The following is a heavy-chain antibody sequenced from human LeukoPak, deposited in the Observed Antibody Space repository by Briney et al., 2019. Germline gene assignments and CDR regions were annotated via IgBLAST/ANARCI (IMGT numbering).Heavy chain of an antibody. V-gene: IGHV3-53*01. Sequence: PGGSLRLSCAASGFTVSGTHMSWVRQAPGKGLEWIPAIYTGGTTYYSDSVEGRFTISRDKSKNTLYLHMDSLRVEDTAVYYCARDQATSGGGLDSWGQGTLVTVSS. D-gene: IGHD3-16*01. J-gene: IGHJ4*02. CDR1: GFTVSGTH. CDR2: IYTGGTT. CDR3: ARDQATSGGGLDS.